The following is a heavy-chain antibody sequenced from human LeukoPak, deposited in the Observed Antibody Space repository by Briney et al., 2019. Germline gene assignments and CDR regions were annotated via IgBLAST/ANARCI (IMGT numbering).Heavy chain of an antibody. J-gene: IGHJ4*02. V-gene: IGHV1-18*01. CDR2: ISAYNGNT. CDR1: GCTFTSYG. CDR3: ARDLTAYYYDSSGYCFDY. D-gene: IGHD3-22*01. Sequence: ASVKVSCKASGCTFTSYGISWVRQAPGQGLEWMGWISAYNGNTNYAQKLQGRVTMTTDTSTSTAYMELRSLRSDDTAVYYCARDLTAYYYDSSGYCFDYWGQGTLVTVSS.